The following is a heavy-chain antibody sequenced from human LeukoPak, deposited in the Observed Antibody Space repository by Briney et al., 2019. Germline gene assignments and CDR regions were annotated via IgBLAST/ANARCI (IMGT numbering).Heavy chain of an antibody. CDR2: SSSSSSYT. J-gene: IGHJ4*02. D-gene: IGHD5-24*01. Sequence: GGSLRLSCAASGFTFSDYYMSWIRQAPGKGLEWVSYSSSSSSYTNYADSVKGRFTVSRDNAKSSLYLQMNSLRAEDTAVYYCARDSASGDGYNFDYWGQGTLVTVSS. CDR1: GFTFSDYY. CDR3: ARDSASGDGYNFDY. V-gene: IGHV3-11*06.